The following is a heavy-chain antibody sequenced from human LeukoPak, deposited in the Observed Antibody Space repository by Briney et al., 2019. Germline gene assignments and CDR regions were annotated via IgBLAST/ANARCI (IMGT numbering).Heavy chain of an antibody. Sequence: GGSLRLSCVASGFTFSTYTMNWICQAPGKGLEWVSGSIGSGGSAFYADSVKGRFSISRDTSKNTLFLHMNNLRAGDTAVYYCARERYFDYWGQGTLVTVSS. V-gene: IGHV3-23*01. J-gene: IGHJ4*02. CDR1: GFTFSTYT. CDR2: SIGSGGSA. CDR3: ARERYFDY.